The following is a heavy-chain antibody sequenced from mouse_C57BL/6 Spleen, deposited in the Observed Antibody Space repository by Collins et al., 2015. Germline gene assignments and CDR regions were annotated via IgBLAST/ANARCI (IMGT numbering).Heavy chain of an antibody. D-gene: IGHD2-1*01. CDR2: VNPNSGGT. Sequence: EVQLQPSGPELVKPGASVKISCKASGYTFTDYYVNWVKQSHGKSLEWIGDVNPNSGGTTYNQKFTGKVTLTVDKSSSTAYMKLRSLTSEDSAVYYCTRGNGNYAIVYWGQGTLVTVSA. V-gene: IGHV1-26*01. CDR1: GYTFTDYY. CDR3: TRGNGNYAIVY. J-gene: IGHJ3*01.